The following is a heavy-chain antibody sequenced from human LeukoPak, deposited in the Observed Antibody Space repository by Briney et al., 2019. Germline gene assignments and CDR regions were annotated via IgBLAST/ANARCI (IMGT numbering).Heavy chain of an antibody. J-gene: IGHJ4*02. CDR3: ARRGYSGYEDH. Sequence: ASVKVSCKASGYTFTGYYMHWVRQAPGQGLEWMGTINPSGGSTRYAQKFQGRVTMTSDTSTSTVYMELSSLRSEDTALFYCARRGYSGYEDHWGQGTLVTVSS. CDR1: GYTFTGYY. D-gene: IGHD5-12*01. CDR2: INPSGGST. V-gene: IGHV1-46*01.